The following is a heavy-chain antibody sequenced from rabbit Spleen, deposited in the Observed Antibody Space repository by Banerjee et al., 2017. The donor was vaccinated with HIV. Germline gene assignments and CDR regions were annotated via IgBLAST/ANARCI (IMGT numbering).Heavy chain of an antibody. J-gene: IGHJ2*01. D-gene: IGHD1-1*01. CDR3: ARNYVNAFDP. CDR2: IDTSDGDT. V-gene: IGHV1S45*01. CDR1: GFSFSSNW. Sequence: QEQLEESGGGLVKPGGTLTLTCTGSGFSFSSNWICWVRQAPGKGLEWIACIDTSDGDTDYANWPKGRFTISKASSTTVTLQMTSLTVADTATYFCARNYVNAFDPWGQGTLVT.